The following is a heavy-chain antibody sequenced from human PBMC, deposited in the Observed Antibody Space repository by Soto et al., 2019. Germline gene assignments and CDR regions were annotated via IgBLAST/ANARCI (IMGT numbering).Heavy chain of an antibody. Sequence: SETLSLTCTVSGGSISSYYWSWIRQPPGKGLEWIGYIYYSGSTNYNPSLKSRVTISVDTSKNQFSLKLSSVTAADTAVYYCEREKRGEYIYFFDYGGQGTRVPVPP. CDR2: IYYSGST. CDR1: GGSISSYY. V-gene: IGHV4-59*01. D-gene: IGHD5-18*01. J-gene: IGHJ4*02. CDR3: EREKRGEYIYFFDY.